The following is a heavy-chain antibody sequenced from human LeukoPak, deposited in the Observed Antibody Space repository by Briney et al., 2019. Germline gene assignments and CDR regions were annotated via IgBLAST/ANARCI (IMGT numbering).Heavy chain of an antibody. Sequence: SETLSLTCTVSGDSISGSSYYWTWVRQPPGKGLEWVASISYSGRTYYKPSLKSRVTISVDTSKNQFALKLNSVTAADTAVYYCAPGNSGYYFVWGQGTLVTVSS. CDR2: ISYSGRT. D-gene: IGHD3-22*01. V-gene: IGHV4-39*06. CDR1: GDSISGSSYY. CDR3: APGNSGYYFV. J-gene: IGHJ4*02.